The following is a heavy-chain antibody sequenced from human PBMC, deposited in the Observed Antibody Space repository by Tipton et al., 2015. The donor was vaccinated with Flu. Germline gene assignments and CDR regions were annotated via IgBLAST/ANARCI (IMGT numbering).Heavy chain of an antibody. CDR2: VSGGGGST. CDR1: GFTFSTYA. CDR3: AKVIPEKVSGLDY. D-gene: IGHD5/OR15-5a*01. J-gene: IGHJ4*02. V-gene: IGHV3-23*01. Sequence: SLRLSCVASGFTFSTYAMTWVRQSPGKGLEWVSSVSGGGGSTYYADSVKGRFTISRDSSKNTLYLQMHSLRAEDTAIYYCAKVIPEKVSGLDYWGQGTLVTVSS.